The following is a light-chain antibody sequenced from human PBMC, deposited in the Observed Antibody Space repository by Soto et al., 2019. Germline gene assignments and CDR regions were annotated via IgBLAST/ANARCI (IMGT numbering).Light chain of an antibody. CDR2: GAS. Sequence: VMTLARATLPVTPGERDTLSCRASQTINNNVAWYQLKDGQVPRLLIYGASTRATDIPARFSGSGSGTEFTLTISSLQSEDFAEYHCQQYNNWPQTFAQRAKVDI. CDR3: QQYNNWPQT. CDR1: QTINNN. J-gene: IGKJ1*01. V-gene: IGKV3-15*01.